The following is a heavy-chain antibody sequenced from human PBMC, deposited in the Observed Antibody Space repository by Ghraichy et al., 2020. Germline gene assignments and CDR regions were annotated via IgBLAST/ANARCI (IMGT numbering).Heavy chain of an antibody. D-gene: IGHD4-23*01. J-gene: IGHJ4*02. V-gene: IGHV4-30-2*01. CDR3: ARSINYGGFDY. CDR2: VYYDGST. Sequence: SQTLSLTCAVSGGAISSSAYSWTWVRQPPEKGLEWIAYVYYDGSTYYNPSLKSRVTISLDNSKNQFSLELTSGTAADTAVYYCARSINYGGFDYWGQGTLVTVSS. CDR1: GGAISSSAYS.